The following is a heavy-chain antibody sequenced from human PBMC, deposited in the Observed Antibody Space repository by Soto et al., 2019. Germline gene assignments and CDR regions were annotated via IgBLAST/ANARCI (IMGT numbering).Heavy chain of an antibody. V-gene: IGHV3-48*02. Sequence: PGGSLRLSCAASGFNFSSYSVNWLRQAPGKGLEWVSYISSSSSIIYYADSVKGRFTIARDNAKRSVFLHMNSLRDEDTAVYYCARDVGYRSGWNPNWFAPWGQGSLVPVSS. J-gene: IGHJ5*02. CDR2: ISSSSSII. CDR3: ARDVGYRSGWNPNWFAP. CDR1: GFNFSSYS. D-gene: IGHD6-19*01.